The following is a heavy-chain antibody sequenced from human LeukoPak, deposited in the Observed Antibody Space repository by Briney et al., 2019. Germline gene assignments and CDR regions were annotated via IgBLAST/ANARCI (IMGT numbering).Heavy chain of an antibody. Sequence: GGSLRLSCAASGFSFSSWMAWVRQAPGQGLEGVANINQDGGETYYVDSVQGRFTISRDNAKNSLFLQMNSLRAEDTAVYCARSVDKGTVDYWGQGTLVTVSS. J-gene: IGHJ4*02. CDR1: GFSFSSW. CDR2: INQDGGET. CDR3: ARSVDKGTVDY. D-gene: IGHD5-12*01. V-gene: IGHV3-7*03.